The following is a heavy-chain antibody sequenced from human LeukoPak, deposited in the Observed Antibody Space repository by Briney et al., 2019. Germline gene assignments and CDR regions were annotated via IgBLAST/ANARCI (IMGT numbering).Heavy chain of an antibody. CDR2: IHHSGST. D-gene: IGHD5-24*01. V-gene: IGHV4-38-2*01. J-gene: IGHJ5*02. CDR1: GYSISSGYY. Sequence: SETLSLTCVVSGYSISSGYYWGWIRQPPGKGLEWIATIHHSGSTYYSPSLKSRVTISVDTSKNQFSLKLSSVTAADTAVYYCARLRDLYNCFDPWGQGTLAIVSS. CDR3: ARLRDLYNCFDP.